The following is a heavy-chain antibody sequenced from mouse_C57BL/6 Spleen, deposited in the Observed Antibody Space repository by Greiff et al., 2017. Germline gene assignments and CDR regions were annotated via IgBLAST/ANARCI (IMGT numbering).Heavy chain of an antibody. V-gene: IGHV5-9*04. J-gene: IGHJ2*01. D-gene: IGHD1-1*01. Sequence: EVQRVESGGGLVKPGGSLKLSCAASGFTFSSSTMSWVRQTPEKRLEWVATISGGGGNTYYPDSVKGRFTITSYNAKNTLYLQMSSLRSEDTAVYYCARFCEYYGNRTPCYFDYWGQGTTLTVSS. CDR2: ISGGGGNT. CDR3: ARFCEYYGNRTPCYFDY. CDR1: GFTFSSST.